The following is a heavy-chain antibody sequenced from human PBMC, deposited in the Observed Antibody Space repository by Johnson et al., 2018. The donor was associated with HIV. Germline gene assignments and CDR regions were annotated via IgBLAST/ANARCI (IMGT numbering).Heavy chain of an antibody. CDR2: ISWDGTNT. Sequence: VQLVESGGGLVQPGGSLRLSCAASGFTFDDYAIHWVRQAPGKGLEWVSLISWDGTNTYYADSVKGRFTISRDNSKNSLYLQMNSLRAEDTAVYYCAKSQRYFDAFDIWGQGTMVTVSS. V-gene: IGHV3-43D*03. CDR1: GFTFDDYA. CDR3: AKSQRYFDAFDI. D-gene: IGHD1-1*01. J-gene: IGHJ3*02.